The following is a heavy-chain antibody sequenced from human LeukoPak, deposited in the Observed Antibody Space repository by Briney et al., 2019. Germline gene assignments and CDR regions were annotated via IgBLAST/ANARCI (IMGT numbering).Heavy chain of an antibody. V-gene: IGHV4-59*01. Sequence: SETLSLTCTVSGAYISRYYWSWIRQPPGKGLDWVGYISYSATTNYNPSLMSRVTITVDTSKNQFSLKLSSVTAADTAVYYCARDMRGDFYDTSGLNWFDPWGQGTLVTVSS. CDR2: ISYSATT. D-gene: IGHD3-22*01. J-gene: IGHJ5*02. CDR3: ARDMRGDFYDTSGLNWFDP. CDR1: GAYISRYY.